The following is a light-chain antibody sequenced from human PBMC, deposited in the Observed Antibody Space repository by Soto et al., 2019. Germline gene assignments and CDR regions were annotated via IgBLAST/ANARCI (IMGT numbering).Light chain of an antibody. CDR1: QSVISTS. CDR2: GAS. V-gene: IGKV3-20*01. Sequence: EIVLTQSPGTLFLSPGERATLSCRTSQSVISTSLAWYQQKPGQGPRLLIYGASNRATGIPDRLSGSGSGTDFTLTINRLEPEDFAMYYCQQYGSSPHTFGEGSKVDIK. CDR3: QQYGSSPHT. J-gene: IGKJ4*01.